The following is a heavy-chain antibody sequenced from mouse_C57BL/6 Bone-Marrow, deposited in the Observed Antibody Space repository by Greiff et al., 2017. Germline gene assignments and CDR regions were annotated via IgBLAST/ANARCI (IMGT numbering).Heavy chain of an antibody. V-gene: IGHV14-4*01. Sequence: EVQLQQSGAELVRPGASVKLSCTASGFNIKDDYMHWVKQRPEQGLEWIGWIDPENGDTEYASQFQGKATITADTSSNTAYLQLSSLTSEDTAVYYGTTLLGFYAMDYWGQGTSVTVST. CDR3: TTLLGFYAMDY. CDR1: GFNIKDDY. J-gene: IGHJ4*01. D-gene: IGHD1-1*01. CDR2: IDPENGDT.